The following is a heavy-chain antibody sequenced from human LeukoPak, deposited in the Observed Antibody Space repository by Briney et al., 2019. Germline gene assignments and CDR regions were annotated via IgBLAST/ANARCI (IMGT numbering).Heavy chain of an antibody. CDR2: ISYDGSNK. CDR1: GFTFSSYA. CDR3: ARDRLSGWYVVGRPNWFDP. J-gene: IGHJ5*02. D-gene: IGHD6-19*01. V-gene: IGHV3-30-3*01. Sequence: GGSLRLSCSASGFTFSSYAMHWVRQAPGKGLEWVAGISYDGSNKYYADSVKGRFTISRDNSKNTLYLQMNSLRAEDTAVYYCARDRLSGWYVVGRPNWFDPWGQGTLVTVSS.